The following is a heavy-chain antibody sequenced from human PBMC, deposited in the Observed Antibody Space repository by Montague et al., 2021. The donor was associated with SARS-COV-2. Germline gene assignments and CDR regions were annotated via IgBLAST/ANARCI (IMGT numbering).Heavy chain of an antibody. V-gene: IGHV4-4*02. CDR2: TYQWGGT. Sequence: SETLSLTCAVSGGSITSENWWSWVRQPPGKGLEWIAETYQWGGTNYNPSLRSRVTILLDNSKNHFSLMLTSVTAADTAMYYCASHPVWQQLYTWGQGTLVSVSS. J-gene: IGHJ5*02. CDR3: ASHPVWQQLYT. CDR1: GGSITSENW. D-gene: IGHD6-13*01.